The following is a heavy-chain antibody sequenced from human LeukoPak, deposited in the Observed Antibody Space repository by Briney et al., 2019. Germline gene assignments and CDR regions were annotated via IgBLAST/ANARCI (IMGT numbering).Heavy chain of an antibody. Sequence: GASVKVSCKASGYTFTSYGISWVRQAPGQGLEWMGWISAYNGNTNYAQKLQGRVTITTDTSTSTAYMELRSLRSDDTAVYYCARVALWGIAARTSDYWGQGTLVTVSS. V-gene: IGHV1-18*01. CDR1: GYTFTSYG. CDR2: ISAYNGNT. CDR3: ARVALWGIAARTSDY. J-gene: IGHJ4*02. D-gene: IGHD6-6*01.